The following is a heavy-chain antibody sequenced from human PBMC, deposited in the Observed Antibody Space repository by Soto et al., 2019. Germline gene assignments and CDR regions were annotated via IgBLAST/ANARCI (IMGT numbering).Heavy chain of an antibody. CDR1: GFTFTSSA. CDR3: AADLQLEYYYYYGMDV. J-gene: IGHJ6*02. Sequence: SVKVSCKASGFTFTSSAVQWVRQARGQRLEWIGWIVVGSGNTNYAQKFQERVTITRDMSTSTAYMELSSLRSEDTAVYYCAADLQLEYYYYYGMDVWGQGTTVTVSS. D-gene: IGHD5-18*01. V-gene: IGHV1-58*01. CDR2: IVVGSGNT.